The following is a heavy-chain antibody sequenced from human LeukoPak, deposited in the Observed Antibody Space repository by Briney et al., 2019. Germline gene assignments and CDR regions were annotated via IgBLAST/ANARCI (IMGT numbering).Heavy chain of an antibody. Sequence: PGGSLRLSCAASGFTFSSYAMHWVRQAPGKGLEWVAVISYDGSNKYYADSVKGRFSISRDISKNTLYLQMNSLRAEDTAIYYCAKDGKTRNWNYFQAKPVYWGQGTLVTVSS. CDR2: ISYDGSNK. CDR1: GFTFSSYA. J-gene: IGHJ4*02. V-gene: IGHV3-30*04. D-gene: IGHD1-7*01. CDR3: AKDGKTRNWNYFQAKPVY.